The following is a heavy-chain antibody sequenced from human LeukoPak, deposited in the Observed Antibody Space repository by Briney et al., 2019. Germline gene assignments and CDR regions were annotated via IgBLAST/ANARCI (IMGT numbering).Heavy chain of an antibody. CDR3: ARGGGLDV. D-gene: IGHD3-16*01. Sequence: GGSLRLSCAASGSTFSGCWMTWVRQAPGKGLEWVASINHNGNVNYYVDSVKGRFTISRDNAKNSLYLQMSNLRAEDTAVYFCARGGGLDVWGQGATVTVSS. V-gene: IGHV3-7*03. J-gene: IGHJ6*02. CDR1: GSTFSGCW. CDR2: INHNGNVN.